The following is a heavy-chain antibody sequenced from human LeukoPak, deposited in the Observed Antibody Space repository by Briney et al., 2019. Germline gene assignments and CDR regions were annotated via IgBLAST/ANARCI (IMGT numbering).Heavy chain of an antibody. CDR3: AKAEYSSGWYYFDY. Sequence: GGSLRLSCVVSGFTFEDYAMHWVRQAPGKGLEWVSGISWNSGSIGYADSVKGRFTISRDNAKNSLYLQMNSLRAEDTALYYCAKAEYSSGWYYFDYWGQGTLVTVSS. CDR2: ISWNSGSI. V-gene: IGHV3-9*01. D-gene: IGHD6-19*01. J-gene: IGHJ4*02. CDR1: GFTFEDYA.